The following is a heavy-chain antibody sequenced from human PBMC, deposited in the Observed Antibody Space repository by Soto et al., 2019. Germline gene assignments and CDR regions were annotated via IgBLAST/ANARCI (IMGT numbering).Heavy chain of an antibody. D-gene: IGHD3-10*01. Sequence: QVQLVESGGGVVQPGRSLRLSCAASGFTFSSYGMHWVRQAPGKGLEWVAVIWYDGSNKYYADSVKGRFTISRDNSKNTLYLQMNSLRAEDTAVYYCARDTAITMVREHAFDIWGQGTMVTVSS. CDR3: ARDTAITMVREHAFDI. J-gene: IGHJ3*02. V-gene: IGHV3-33*01. CDR1: GFTFSSYG. CDR2: IWYDGSNK.